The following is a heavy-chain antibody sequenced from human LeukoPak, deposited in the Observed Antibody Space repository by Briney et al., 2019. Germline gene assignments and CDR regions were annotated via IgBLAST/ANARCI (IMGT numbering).Heavy chain of an antibody. V-gene: IGHV3-30*02. Sequence: PGGSLRLSCAASGFTFRNCGMHWVRQAPGKGLEWVAFIRYDGSNKYYVDSVNGRFTISRDNSKNTLYLQMNSLRAVDTAVYYCAKDRQWLVPGAFDIWGQGTMVTVSS. CDR2: IRYDGSNK. J-gene: IGHJ3*02. CDR3: AKDRQWLVPGAFDI. D-gene: IGHD6-19*01. CDR1: GFTFRNCG.